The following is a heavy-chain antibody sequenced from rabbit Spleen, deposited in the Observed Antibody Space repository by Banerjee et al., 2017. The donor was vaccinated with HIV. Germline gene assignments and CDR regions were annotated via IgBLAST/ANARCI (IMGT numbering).Heavy chain of an antibody. Sequence: QEQLVESGGGLVKPEGSLTLTCKASGFSFSFNHYMCWVRQAPGKGPEWIACIDSGSSAFTYFANWAKGRFTISKTSSTTVTLQMTSLTAADTATYFCARDSASSFSSYGMDLWGPGTLVTVS. J-gene: IGHJ6*01. D-gene: IGHD8-1*01. CDR2: IDSGSSAFT. CDR1: GFSFSFNHY. V-gene: IGHV1S45*01. CDR3: ARDSASSFSSYGMDL.